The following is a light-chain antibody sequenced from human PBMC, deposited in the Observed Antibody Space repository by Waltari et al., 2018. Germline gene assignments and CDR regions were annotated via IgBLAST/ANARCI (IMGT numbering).Light chain of an antibody. CDR2: VNRDGRH. CDR1: SRHSSNI. J-gene: IGLJ3*02. Sequence: QLVLTQSPSASASLGASVTLTCTLSSRHSSNIIAWLQQQPEKGPRYLMKVNRDGRHSKGDEIPYRFSGSSSGAERYLTISTVQSEDEADYYCQTGGHGTWVFGGGTKLTVL. CDR3: QTGGHGTWV. V-gene: IGLV4-69*01.